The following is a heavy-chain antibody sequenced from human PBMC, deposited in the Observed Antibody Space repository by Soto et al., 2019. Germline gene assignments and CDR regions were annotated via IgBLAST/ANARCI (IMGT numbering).Heavy chain of an antibody. CDR3: AKEGIGGDSYGFVYYYCGMDG. CDR1: GFTFSSYA. V-gene: IGHV3-23*01. J-gene: IGHJ6*02. CDR2: ISGSGGST. Sequence: GGSLTLSCAASGFTFSSYAMSWVRQAPGKGLEWVSAISGSGGSTYYADSVKCRFTISRDNSKNTLYLQMNSLRAEDTAVYYCAKEGIGGDSYGFVYYYCGMDGWGQGTTVTVSS. D-gene: IGHD5-18*01.